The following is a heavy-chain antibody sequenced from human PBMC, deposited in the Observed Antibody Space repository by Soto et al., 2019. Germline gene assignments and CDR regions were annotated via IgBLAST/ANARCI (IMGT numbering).Heavy chain of an antibody. CDR2: IIPILGIA. CDR1: GGTFSSYT. D-gene: IGHD3-9*01. Sequence: GASVKVSCKASGGTFSSYTISWVRQAPGQGLEWMGRIIPILGIANYAQKFQGRVTITADKSTSTAYMELSSLRSEDTAVYYCVFSLRYFDWALDYWGQGTLVTVSS. CDR3: VFSLRYFDWALDY. V-gene: IGHV1-69*02. J-gene: IGHJ4*02.